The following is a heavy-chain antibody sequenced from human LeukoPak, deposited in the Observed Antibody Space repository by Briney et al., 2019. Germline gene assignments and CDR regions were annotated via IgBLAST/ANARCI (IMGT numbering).Heavy chain of an antibody. V-gene: IGHV1-69*13. CDR1: GGTFSSYA. J-gene: IGHJ4*02. CDR3: ARVRDGYNLDFDY. D-gene: IGHD5-24*01. CDR2: IIPIFGTA. Sequence: SVKVSCKASGGTFSSYAISWVRQAPGQGLEWMGGIIPIFGTANYAQKFQGRVTITADESTSTAYMELSSLRSEDTAVYYCARVRDGYNLDFDYWGQGTLVTVSS.